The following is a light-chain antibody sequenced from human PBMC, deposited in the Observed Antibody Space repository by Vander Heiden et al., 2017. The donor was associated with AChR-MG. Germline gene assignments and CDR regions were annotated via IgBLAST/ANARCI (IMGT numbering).Light chain of an antibody. CDR3: QQYKSYPYS. Sequence: DIQMTQFPSTLSAPVGDRVTVTCRASQSISNCLAWYRQKPGKAPKLLIYKASGLETGVPSRFSGSGSGTEFTLTISSLQPDDSATYYCQQYKSYPYSFGQGTKLEIK. J-gene: IGKJ2*03. V-gene: IGKV1-5*03. CDR2: KAS. CDR1: QSISNC.